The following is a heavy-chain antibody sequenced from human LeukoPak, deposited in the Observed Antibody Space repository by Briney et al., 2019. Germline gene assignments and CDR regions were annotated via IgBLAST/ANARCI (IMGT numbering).Heavy chain of an antibody. V-gene: IGHV4-59*01. CDR1: GASTSAYY. J-gene: IGHJ3*01. CDR2: SYSGGNA. Sequence: KPSETLSPTCTASGASTSAYYWSWIRQPPGKGLEWIGYSYSGGNANYNPSLKTRVTISIDTSENQFSLRLTSVTAADTAVYFCAHSKRGGGYYINAFAVWGQGTLVTISS. CDR3: AHSKRGGGYYINAFAV. D-gene: IGHD1-26*01.